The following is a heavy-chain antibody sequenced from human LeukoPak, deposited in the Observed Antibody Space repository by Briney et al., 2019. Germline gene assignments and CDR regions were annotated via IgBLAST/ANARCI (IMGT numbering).Heavy chain of an antibody. D-gene: IGHD6-19*01. CDR3: TRQGGSYYSSGWWFDY. CDR1: GFTFSNAW. J-gene: IGHJ4*02. V-gene: IGHV3-15*01. Sequence: KSGGSLRLSCAASGFTFSNAWMSWVRQAPGKGLEWVGRIKSKTDGGTTDYAAPVKGRFTISRDDSKNTAYLQMNSLKTEDTAVYYCTRQGGSYYSSGWWFDYWGQGTLVTVSS. CDR2: IKSKTDGGTT.